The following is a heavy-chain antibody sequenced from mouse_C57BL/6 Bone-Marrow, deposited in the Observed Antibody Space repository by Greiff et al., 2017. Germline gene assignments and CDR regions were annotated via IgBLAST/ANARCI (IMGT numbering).Heavy chain of an antibody. V-gene: IGHV1-54*01. Sequence: QVQLQQSGAELVRPGTSVKVSCKASGYAFTNYLIEWVKQRPGPGLEWIGVLNPGRGGTNYNEKFKGKATLTADKSSSTAYMQLSSLTSEDSAVYFCARTDYYGSSLDYWGQGTTLTVSS. J-gene: IGHJ2*01. D-gene: IGHD1-1*01. CDR1: GYAFTNYL. CDR2: LNPGRGGT. CDR3: ARTDYYGSSLDY.